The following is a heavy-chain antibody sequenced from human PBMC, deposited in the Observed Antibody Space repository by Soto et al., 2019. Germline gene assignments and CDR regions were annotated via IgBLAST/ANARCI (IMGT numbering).Heavy chain of an antibody. V-gene: IGHV1-3*01. D-gene: IGHD2-15*01. Sequence: QVQLVQSGAEVKKPGASVKVSCKASGYTFTSYAMHWVRQAPGQRLEWMGWINAGNGNTKYSQKFQGRVTMTRDTSASTAYMELSSLRSEDTAVYYCARGAYCSGGSCSPGRFQLWGQGTLVTVSS. CDR3: ARGAYCSGGSCSPGRFQL. J-gene: IGHJ1*01. CDR2: INAGNGNT. CDR1: GYTFTSYA.